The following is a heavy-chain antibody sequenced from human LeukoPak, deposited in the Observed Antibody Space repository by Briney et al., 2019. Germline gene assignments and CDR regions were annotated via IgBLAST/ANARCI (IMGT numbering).Heavy chain of an antibody. CDR3: ARADY. Sequence: PGGSLRLSCAASGFPFSSFDMNWVRQAPGKGLEWVSYISSSGRAIYYADSVEGRFTISRDNAKNSLYLQMNSLRAKDTAVYFCARADYWGQGTLVTVSS. J-gene: IGHJ4*02. CDR2: ISSSGRAI. CDR1: GFPFSSFD. V-gene: IGHV3-48*03.